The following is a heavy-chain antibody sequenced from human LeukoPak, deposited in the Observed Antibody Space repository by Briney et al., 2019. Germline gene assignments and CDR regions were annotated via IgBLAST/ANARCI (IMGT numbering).Heavy chain of an antibody. CDR3: ARDSPHQDIVDY. CDR2: ISPDSTYT. V-gene: IGHV3-21*06. D-gene: IGHD1-14*01. J-gene: IGHJ4*02. CDR1: GFTFNTYN. Sequence: GGSLRLSCAASGFTFNTYNMNWVRQTPGKGLEWVSLISPDSTYTFYADSVKGRFTISRDNAKNSLYLQMDSLRVEDTAVYYCARDSPHQDIVDYWGQGTLVTVSS.